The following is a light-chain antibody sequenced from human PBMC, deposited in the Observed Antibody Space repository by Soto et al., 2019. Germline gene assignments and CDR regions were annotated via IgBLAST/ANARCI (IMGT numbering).Light chain of an antibody. V-gene: IGKV3-20*01. Sequence: EIVLTQSPGTLSLSPGERATLSCRASQSVGKYLAWYRQKPGQAPRLLIYGASTRATGIPDRFSGSGSGTDFTLTISRLEPEDFAVYYCQQYGGSPRTFGQGTKVDIK. CDR2: GAS. CDR3: QQYGGSPRT. J-gene: IGKJ1*01. CDR1: QSVGKY.